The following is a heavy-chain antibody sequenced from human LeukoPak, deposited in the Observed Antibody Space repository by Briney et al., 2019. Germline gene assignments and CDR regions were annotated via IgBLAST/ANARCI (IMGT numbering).Heavy chain of an antibody. CDR1: GFTFSSYA. J-gene: IGHJ4*02. CDR2: ISYDGSNK. Sequence: GGSLRLSCAASGFTFSSYAMHWVRQAPGKGLVWVAVISYDGSNKYYADSVKGRFTISRDNSKNTLYLQMNSLRAEDTAVYYCARDSGGDGYNPHYWGQGTLVTVSS. D-gene: IGHD5-24*01. V-gene: IGHV3-30*04. CDR3: ARDSGGDGYNPHY.